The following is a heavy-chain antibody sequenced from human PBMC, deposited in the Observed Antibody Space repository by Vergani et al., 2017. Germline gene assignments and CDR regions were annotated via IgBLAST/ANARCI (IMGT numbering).Heavy chain of an antibody. J-gene: IGHJ4*02. Sequence: VQLLESGGGVVQPGRSLRLSCAASGFTFSSYGMHWVRQAPGKGLEWVAVIWYDGSNKYYADSVKGRFTISRDNSKNTLYLQMNSLRAEDTAVYYCARVHVAGSPLFDYWGQGTLVTVSS. CDR3: ARVHVAGSPLFDY. V-gene: IGHV3-33*01. CDR1: GFTFSSYG. CDR2: IWYDGSNK. D-gene: IGHD6-19*01.